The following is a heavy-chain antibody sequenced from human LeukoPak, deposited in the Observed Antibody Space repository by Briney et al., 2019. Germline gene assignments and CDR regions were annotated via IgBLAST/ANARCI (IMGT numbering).Heavy chain of an antibody. CDR3: AKTPLRFLEWLLGD. J-gene: IGHJ4*02. CDR2: ISGSGGST. CDR1: VFTFSSYA. D-gene: IGHD3-3*01. Sequence: GGSLRLSCAASVFTFSSYAMTWVRQAPGKGLEWVSGISGSGGSTYYADSVKGRFTISRDNSKNTLYLQMNSLRAEDTAVYYCAKTPLRFLEWLLGDWGQGTLVTVSS. V-gene: IGHV3-23*01.